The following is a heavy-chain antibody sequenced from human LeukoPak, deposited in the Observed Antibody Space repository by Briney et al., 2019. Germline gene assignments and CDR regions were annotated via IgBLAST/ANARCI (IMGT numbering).Heavy chain of an antibody. CDR3: ARDRIRAVAGSGYFDY. D-gene: IGHD6-19*01. CDR1: GFTFSSYE. CDR2: ISSSGSTI. Sequence: GGSLRLSCAASGFTFSSYEMNWVRQAPGKGLEWVSYISSSGSTIYYADSVKGRFIISRDNSKNTLYLQMNSLRAEDTAMYYCARDRIRAVAGSGYFDYWGQGTLVTVSS. J-gene: IGHJ4*02. V-gene: IGHV3-48*03.